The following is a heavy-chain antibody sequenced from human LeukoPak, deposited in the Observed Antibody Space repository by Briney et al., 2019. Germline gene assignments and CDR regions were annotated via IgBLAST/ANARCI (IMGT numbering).Heavy chain of an antibody. J-gene: IGHJ4*02. Sequence: SQTLSLTCTVSGGSISSGDYYWSWIRQPPGKGLEWIGYIYYSGSTYYNPSLKSRVTISVDTSKNQFSLKLSSVTAADTAVYYRARVSSGWFFDYWGQGTLVTVSS. CDR3: ARVSSGWFFDY. CDR1: GGSISSGDYY. D-gene: IGHD6-19*01. V-gene: IGHV4-30-4*08. CDR2: IYYSGST.